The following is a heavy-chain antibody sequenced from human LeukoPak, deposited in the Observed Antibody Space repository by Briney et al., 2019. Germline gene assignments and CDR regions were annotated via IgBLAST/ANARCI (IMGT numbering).Heavy chain of an antibody. CDR3: ARDRRGSNSNHYFDY. V-gene: IGHV3-33*01. D-gene: IGHD1-1*01. CDR1: RFTFSRHG. Sequence: GGSLRLSCAASRFTFSRHGMHWVRQAPGKGLDWVAVIWYDGSNKYHADSVKGRFTISRDNSRNTLYLQMTSLRAEDTAVYYCARDRRGSNSNHYFDYWGQGTLVTVSS. CDR2: IWYDGSNK. J-gene: IGHJ4*02.